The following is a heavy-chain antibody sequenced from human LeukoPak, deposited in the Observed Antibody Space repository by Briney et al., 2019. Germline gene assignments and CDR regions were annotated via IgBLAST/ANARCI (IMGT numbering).Heavy chain of an antibody. Sequence: GGSLRLSCAASGFTFSSHWMHWVRQAPAKGLVAVSRINIDGSSTSYADSVTGRFPILRDNAKNSLYLQMNSLSAEDTAVYYCARGTKGYSGYNVFDYWGQGTLVTVSS. D-gene: IGHD5-12*01. V-gene: IGHV3-74*01. CDR2: INIDGSST. CDR1: GFTFSSHW. J-gene: IGHJ4*02. CDR3: ARGTKGYSGYNVFDY.